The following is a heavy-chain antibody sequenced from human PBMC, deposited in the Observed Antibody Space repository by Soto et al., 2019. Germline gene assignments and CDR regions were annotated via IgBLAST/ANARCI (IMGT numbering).Heavy chain of an antibody. CDR2: IYYSGST. CDR3: ARATSPLWFGELPYFDY. D-gene: IGHD3-10*01. Sequence: PSETLSLTCTVSGGSISSYYWSWIRQPPGKGLELIGYIYYSGSTNHNPSLKSRVTISVDTSKNQFSLKLSSVTAADTAVYYCARATSPLWFGELPYFDYWGQGTLVTVSS. J-gene: IGHJ4*02. CDR1: GGSISSYY. V-gene: IGHV4-59*01.